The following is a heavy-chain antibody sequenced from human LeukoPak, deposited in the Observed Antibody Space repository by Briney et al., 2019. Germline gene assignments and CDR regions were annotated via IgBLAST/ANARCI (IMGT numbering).Heavy chain of an antibody. J-gene: IGHJ4*02. CDR1: GFTFSSYC. Sequence: GRTLRLSCAASGFTFSSYCTHWVRDAPGKGLVCVSRINSDGSSTSYADSVKGRFTISRDNAKNTLYLQMNSLRAEDTAVYYCAREDSSGWFFDYWGQGTLVTVSS. D-gene: IGHD6-19*01. CDR3: AREDSSGWFFDY. CDR2: INSDGSST. V-gene: IGHV3-74*01.